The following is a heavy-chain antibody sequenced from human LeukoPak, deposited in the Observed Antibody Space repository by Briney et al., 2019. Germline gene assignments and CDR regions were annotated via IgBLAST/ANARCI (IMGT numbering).Heavy chain of an antibody. CDR3: ARHGDTMVRGVKYYYYGMDV. J-gene: IGHJ6*02. CDR1: GGSISSSNW. Sequence: SETLSLTCAVSGGSISSSNWWSWVRQPPGKGLEWIGEIYHSGSTNYNPSLKSRVTISVDKSKNQFSLKLSSETAADTAVYYCARHGDTMVRGVKYYYYGMDVWGQGTTVTVSS. CDR2: IYHSGST. D-gene: IGHD3-10*01. V-gene: IGHV4-4*02.